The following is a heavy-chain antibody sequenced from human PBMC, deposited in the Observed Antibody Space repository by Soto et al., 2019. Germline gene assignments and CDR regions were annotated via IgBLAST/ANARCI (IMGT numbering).Heavy chain of an antibody. CDR2: ISYDGSNK. Sequence: GGSLRLSCAASGFPLSSYGMHWVRQAPGKGLEWVAVISYDGSNKYYADSVKGRFTISRDNSKNTLYLQMNSLRAEDTAVYYCAKGQRELRFLEWLLGHFDYWGQGTLVTVSS. CDR1: GFPLSSYG. J-gene: IGHJ4*02. D-gene: IGHD3-3*01. CDR3: AKGQRELRFLEWLLGHFDY. V-gene: IGHV3-30*18.